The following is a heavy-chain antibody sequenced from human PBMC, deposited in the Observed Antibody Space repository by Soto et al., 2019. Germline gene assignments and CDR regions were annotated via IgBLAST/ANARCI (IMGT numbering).Heavy chain of an antibody. CDR2: TYFRSKWYN. V-gene: IGHV6-1*01. CDR1: GDSVSSNTAS. J-gene: IGHJ5*02. CDR3: AKGDNLGPKTGYAFDP. Sequence: SQTLSLTCAISGDSVSSNTASWNWIRQYPSRGLEWLGRTYFRSKWYNDYAVSVKSRIIINPDTSNNQFSLQLNSVTPEDTAVYFCAKGDNLGPKTGYAFDPWGQGIMVTVSS. D-gene: IGHD5-12*01.